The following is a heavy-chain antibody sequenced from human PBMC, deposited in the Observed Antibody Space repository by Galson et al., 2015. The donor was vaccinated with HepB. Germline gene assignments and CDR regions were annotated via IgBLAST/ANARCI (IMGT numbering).Heavy chain of an antibody. D-gene: IGHD1-26*01. Sequence: SLRLSCAASGSIFSSYTMSWVRQAPGKGLEWVSGISGNGGATYYADSVKGRFTISRDNSKNTLYLQMNSLRAEDTALYYCQGSSPHWGQGTLVTVSS. CDR3: QGSSPH. CDR1: GSIFSSYT. CDR2: ISGNGGAT. V-gene: IGHV3-23*01. J-gene: IGHJ4*02.